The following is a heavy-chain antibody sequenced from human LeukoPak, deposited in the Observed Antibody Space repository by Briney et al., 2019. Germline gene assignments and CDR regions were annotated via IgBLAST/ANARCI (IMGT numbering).Heavy chain of an antibody. CDR3: ARRMSGWHDVFDL. J-gene: IGHJ3*01. Sequence: SETLSLTCAVSGGSISSGGYSWSWIRQPPGKGLEWIGYIYHSGSTYYNPSLKSRVTISVDTSKNQFSLRMSYVTAADTAVYYCARRMSGWHDVFDLWGQGTMVTVSS. CDR1: GGSISSGGYS. V-gene: IGHV4-30-2*01. D-gene: IGHD6-19*01. CDR2: IYHSGST.